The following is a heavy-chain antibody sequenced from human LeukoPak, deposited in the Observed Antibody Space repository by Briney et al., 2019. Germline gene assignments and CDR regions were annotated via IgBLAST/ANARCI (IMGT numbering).Heavy chain of an antibody. Sequence: GGSLRLSCAASGFTFSSYAMSWVRQAPGKGLEWVSAISGSGGSTYYADSVKGRFTISRDNSKNTLYLQMNSLRAEDTAVYYCAKGVYSGNYYGYSHWGQGTLVTVSS. V-gene: IGHV3-23*01. J-gene: IGHJ4*02. CDR3: AKGVYSGNYYGYSH. CDR2: ISGSGGST. D-gene: IGHD1-26*01. CDR1: GFTFSSYA.